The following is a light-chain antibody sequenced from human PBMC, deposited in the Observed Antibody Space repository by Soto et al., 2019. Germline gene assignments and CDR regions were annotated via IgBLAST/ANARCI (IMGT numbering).Light chain of an antibody. J-gene: IGKJ5*01. CDR3: QQDYNLPIT. CDR1: QSVGSR. CDR2: GAS. Sequence: SPGTLSLSPGDRATLSCWASQSVGSRLAGYQQKPGQAPRLLISGASSRGTGIPDRFSGSGRGSGTDFTLTISSLQPEDFAVYYCQQDYNLPITFGQGTRLEI. V-gene: IGKV3D-7*01.